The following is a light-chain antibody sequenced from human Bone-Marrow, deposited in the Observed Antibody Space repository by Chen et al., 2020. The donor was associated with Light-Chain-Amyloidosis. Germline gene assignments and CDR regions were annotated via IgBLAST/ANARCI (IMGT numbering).Light chain of an antibody. J-gene: IGLJ3*02. CDR2: EDD. Sequence: NFMLTQPHSVGQSAGRTVIISCTRGSGSIATNYVQWYQQRPGSSPTTVIYEDDQRPSGVPDRFSGSIDRSSNSASLTISGLKTEDEADYYCQSYQGSSQGVFGGGTKLTVL. CDR1: SGSIATNY. V-gene: IGLV6-57*01. CDR3: QSYQGSSQGV.